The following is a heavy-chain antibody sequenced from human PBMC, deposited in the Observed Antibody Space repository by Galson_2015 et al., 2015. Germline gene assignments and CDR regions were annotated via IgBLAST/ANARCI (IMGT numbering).Heavy chain of an antibody. Sequence: SLRLSCAASGFTFSSYAMSWVRQGTGKGLEWVSSNSGSGGNTYYADSVKGRFTISRDNSKNTLYLQMNSLRADDAAVYYCAKDAASAYYYGSGYMDVWGKGTTVTVSS. CDR2: NSGSGGNT. D-gene: IGHD3-10*01. CDR1: GFTFSSYA. V-gene: IGHV3-23*01. J-gene: IGHJ6*03. CDR3: AKDAASAYYYGSGYMDV.